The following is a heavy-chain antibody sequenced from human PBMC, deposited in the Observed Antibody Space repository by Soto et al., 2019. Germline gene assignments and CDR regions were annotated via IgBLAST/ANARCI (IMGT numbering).Heavy chain of an antibody. CDR3: ARARTNYYNFSYYDF. Sequence: ASVKVSCKASGYTFIVYYMHWVRQAPGQGLEWMGWINPNSGDTNYAQKFQGRVTMTRDTSISTAYTELSRLRFDDTAVYYCARARTNYYNFSYYDFWRQRPLVPVPS. CDR2: INPNSGDT. CDR1: GYTFIVYY. V-gene: IGHV1-2*02. J-gene: IGHJ4*02. D-gene: IGHD3-10*01.